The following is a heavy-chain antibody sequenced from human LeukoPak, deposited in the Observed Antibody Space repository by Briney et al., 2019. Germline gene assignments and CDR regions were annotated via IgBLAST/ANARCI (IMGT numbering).Heavy chain of an antibody. CDR1: GFTFDDYG. CDR3: ARGWDSGYDAFDI. Sequence: GGSLRLSCAASGFTFDDYGMSWIRQAPGKGLEWVSSISSSGSTIYYPDSVKGRFTISRDNAKNSLYLQMNSLRAEDTAVYYCARGWDSGYDAFDIWGQGTMVTVSS. V-gene: IGHV3-11*01. D-gene: IGHD3-22*01. J-gene: IGHJ3*02. CDR2: ISSSGSTI.